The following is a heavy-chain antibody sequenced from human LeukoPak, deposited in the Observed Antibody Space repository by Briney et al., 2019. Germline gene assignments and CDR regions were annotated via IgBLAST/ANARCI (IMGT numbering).Heavy chain of an antibody. CDR3: ARDPIDGYYYDSSGYPFDY. CDR1: GFTFSSYG. Sequence: PGGSLRLSCAASGFTFSSYGMHWVRQAPDKGLEWVAVIWYDGSNKYYADSVNGRFTISRDNSKNTLYLQMNSLRAEDTAVYYCARDPIDGYYYDSSGYPFDYWGQGTLVTVSS. D-gene: IGHD3-22*01. J-gene: IGHJ4*02. CDR2: IWYDGSNK. V-gene: IGHV3-33*01.